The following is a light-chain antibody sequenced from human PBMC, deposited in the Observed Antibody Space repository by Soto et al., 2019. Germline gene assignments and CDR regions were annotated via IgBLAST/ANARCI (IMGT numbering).Light chain of an antibody. Sequence: QSALTQPASVSGSPGQSITISCTGTSGDIGSYNRVSWCQQHPGKAPKLIIYEVTDRPSGVSNRFSGSKSGNTASLTISGLQAEDEAEYHCSSYTNINTRACVFGTGTKVTVL. CDR3: SSYTNINTRACV. CDR2: EVT. V-gene: IGLV2-14*01. CDR1: SGDIGSYNR. J-gene: IGLJ1*01.